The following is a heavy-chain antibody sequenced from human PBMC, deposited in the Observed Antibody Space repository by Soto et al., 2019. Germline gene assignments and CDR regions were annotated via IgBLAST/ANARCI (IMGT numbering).Heavy chain of an antibody. D-gene: IGHD3-22*01. J-gene: IGHJ4*02. Sequence: SQTLSLTCTVSGGSISSYYWSWIRQPPGKGLEWIGYIYYSGSTNYNPSLKSRVTISVDTSKNQFSLKLSSVTAADTAVYYCARSSDSSGYYYSVHYYFDYWGQGTLVTV. CDR3: ARSSDSSGYYYSVHYYFDY. CDR1: GGSISSYY. CDR2: IYYSGST. V-gene: IGHV4-59*01.